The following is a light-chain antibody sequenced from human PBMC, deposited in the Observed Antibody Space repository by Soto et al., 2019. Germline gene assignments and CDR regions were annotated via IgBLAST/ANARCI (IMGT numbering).Light chain of an antibody. Sequence: VLTQSPSPVFCSPGGRGKISGKASQSVSNNYLALYQQKPGQAPRLIIYGASNRATGIPDSFSGSGSGTEFTLTISSLQSEDFAVYYCQQYSDLPIPFCQVARL. CDR2: GAS. J-gene: IGKJ5*01. V-gene: IGKV3-20*01. CDR1: QSVSNNY. CDR3: QQYSDLPIP.